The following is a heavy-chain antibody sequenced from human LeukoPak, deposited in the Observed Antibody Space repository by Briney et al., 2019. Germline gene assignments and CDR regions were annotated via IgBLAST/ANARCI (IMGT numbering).Heavy chain of an antibody. V-gene: IGHV3-11*06. CDR3: ARGIEATRRSTGTCNYFDY. CDR2: ISSSRSHT. J-gene: IGHJ4*02. Sequence: PGGSLRLSCAASGFTFSDYYMSWIRQAPGKGLEWVSYISSSRSHTNYADSVKGRFTISRDNAKNSLYLQMNSLRAEDTAVYYCARGIEATRRSTGTCNYFDYWGQGTLVTVSS. CDR1: GFTFSDYY. D-gene: IGHD5-12*01.